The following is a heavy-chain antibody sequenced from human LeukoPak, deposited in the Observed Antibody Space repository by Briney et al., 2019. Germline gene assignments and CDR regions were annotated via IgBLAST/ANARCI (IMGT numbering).Heavy chain of an antibody. Sequence: ASVKVCCKASGYTFISYGIGWVRQAPGQGLEWMGWISAYTGNTNYAQKLQGRVTMTADTSTGTAYMELRSLRSDDTAMYYCARDCPSCSNGLCGGDCYSAYWGQGTLVIVSS. J-gene: IGHJ4*02. D-gene: IGHD2-21*02. V-gene: IGHV1-18*01. CDR2: ISAYTGNT. CDR3: ARDCPSCSNGLCGGDCYSAY. CDR1: GYTFISYG.